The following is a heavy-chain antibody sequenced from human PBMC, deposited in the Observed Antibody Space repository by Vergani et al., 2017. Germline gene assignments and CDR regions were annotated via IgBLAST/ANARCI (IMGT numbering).Heavy chain of an antibody. Sequence: QVQLVESGGGVVQPGRSLRLSCVVSGFTFSTSTMHWVRQPPGKGLEWVAVISNDGTKKFYVDSVKGRFTISRDNSKNTLYLEMNSLKAEDTATYYCAKAGSVSSDELSYYYYMDVWGKGTTVTVTS. CDR3: AKAGSVSSDELSYYYYMDV. D-gene: IGHD1-7*01. V-gene: IGHV3-30*04. CDR1: GFTFSTST. CDR2: ISNDGTKK. J-gene: IGHJ6*03.